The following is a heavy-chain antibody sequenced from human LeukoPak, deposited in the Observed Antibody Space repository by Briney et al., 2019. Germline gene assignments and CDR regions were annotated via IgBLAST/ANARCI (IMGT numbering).Heavy chain of an antibody. D-gene: IGHD2-21*01. CDR2: IYHSGST. V-gene: IGHV4-38-2*01. J-gene: IGHJ5*02. Sequence: SETLSLTCAVSGYSISSGYYWGWTRQPPGKGLEWIGSIYHSGSTYYNPSLKSRVTISVDTSKNQFSLKLSSVTAADTAVYYCARTGSDPDPYCGGDCYGGWFDPWGQGTLVTVSS. CDR3: ARTGSDPDPYCGGDCYGGWFDP. CDR1: GYSISSGYY.